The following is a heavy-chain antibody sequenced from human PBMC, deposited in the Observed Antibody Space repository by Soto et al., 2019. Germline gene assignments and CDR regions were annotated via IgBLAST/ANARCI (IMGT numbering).Heavy chain of an antibody. D-gene: IGHD4-4*01. CDR3: TRASLQTSYYYYYMDV. Sequence: PGGSLRLSCTASGFTFGDYAMSWFRQAPGKGLEWVGFIRSKAYGGTTEYAASVKGRFTISRDDSKSIAYLQMNSLKTEDTAVYYCTRASLQTSYYYYYMDVWGKGTTVTVSS. CDR1: GFTFGDYA. V-gene: IGHV3-49*03. J-gene: IGHJ6*03. CDR2: IRSKAYGGTT.